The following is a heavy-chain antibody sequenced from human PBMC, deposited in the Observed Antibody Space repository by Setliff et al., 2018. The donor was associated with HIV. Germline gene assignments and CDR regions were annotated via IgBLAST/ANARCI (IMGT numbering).Heavy chain of an antibody. D-gene: IGHD4-4*01. CDR1: GDSISSINW. V-gene: IGHV4-4*02. J-gene: IGHJ3*02. CDR2: IYHRGST. CDR3: ARRGNDYSNYFLAFDI. Sequence: SETLSLTCSVSGDSISSINWWSWVRQPPGKGLEWIGEIYHRGSTNYNASLKSRVTISIDTSKNQFSLKLSSVTAADTAVYYCARRGNDYSNYFLAFDIWGQGTMVTVSS.